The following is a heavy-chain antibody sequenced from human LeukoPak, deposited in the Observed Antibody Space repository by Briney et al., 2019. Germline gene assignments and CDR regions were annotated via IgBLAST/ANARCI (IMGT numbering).Heavy chain of an antibody. J-gene: IGHJ4*02. Sequence: GASVKVSCKASGYTFTGYYMHWVRQAPGQGLEWMGRINPNSGGTNYAQKFQGRVTMTRDTSISTAYMKLSRLRSDDTAVYYCASTVGVVPARFDYWGQGTLVTVSS. CDR3: ASTVGVVPARFDY. V-gene: IGHV1-2*06. CDR1: GYTFTGYY. CDR2: INPNSGGT. D-gene: IGHD2-2*01.